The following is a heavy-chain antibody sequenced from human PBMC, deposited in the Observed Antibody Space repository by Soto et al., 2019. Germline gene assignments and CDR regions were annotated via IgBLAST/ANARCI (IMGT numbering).Heavy chain of an antibody. V-gene: IGHV4-39*01. J-gene: IGHJ6*02. CDR1: GGCISSSSYY. CDR2: IYYSGST. D-gene: IGHD1-1*01. CDR3: AGRFWPQQPIYYYYGMDV. Sequence: ETLSLTGTGAGGCISSSSYYWGWIRQPPGKGLEWIGSIYYSGSTYYNPSLKSRVTISVDTSKNQFSLKLSSVTAADTAVYYCAGRFWPQQPIYYYYGMDVWGQGTTVTVYS.